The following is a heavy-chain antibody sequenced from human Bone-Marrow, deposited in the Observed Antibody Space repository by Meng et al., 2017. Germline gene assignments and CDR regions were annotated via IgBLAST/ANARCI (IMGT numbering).Heavy chain of an antibody. CDR1: GYTFTSYY. Sequence: ASVKVSCKASGYTFTSYYMHWVRQAPGQGLEWMGIINPSGGSTSYAQKFQGRVTMTRDTSTSTVYMELSSLRSEDTAVYYCARDLTDSSGWYGSKNHDAFDIWGQGTMVTVSS. D-gene: IGHD6-19*01. J-gene: IGHJ3*02. CDR2: INPSGGST. V-gene: IGHV1-46*01. CDR3: ARDLTDSSGWYGSKNHDAFDI.